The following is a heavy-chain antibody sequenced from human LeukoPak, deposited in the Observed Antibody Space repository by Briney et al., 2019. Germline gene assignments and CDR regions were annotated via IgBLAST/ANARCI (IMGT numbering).Heavy chain of an antibody. CDR3: ATSTGIAVAVDY. V-gene: IGHV4-30-4*01. CDR1: GGSISSSDSH. J-gene: IGHJ4*02. Sequence: SETLSLTCTVSGGSISSSDSHWSWIRQPPGKGLEWIGYIYYSGSTYYNPSLKSRVTISVDTSKNQFSLKLSSVTAADTAVYYCATSTGIAVAVDYWGQGTLVTVSS. D-gene: IGHD6-19*01. CDR2: IYYSGST.